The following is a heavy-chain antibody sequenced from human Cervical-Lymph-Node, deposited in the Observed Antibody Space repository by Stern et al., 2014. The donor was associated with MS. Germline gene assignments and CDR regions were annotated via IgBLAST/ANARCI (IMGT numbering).Heavy chain of an antibody. CDR1: GGSMPDYY. J-gene: IGHJ4*02. D-gene: IGHD5-24*01. CDR3: ARGGRMASMFY. Sequence: QVQLQESGPGLVKPSETLSLTCSVSGGSMPDYYWSWIRQPPGKGLECIVYVYHTGSTSYNPSLQSRVTISIDTSKSQFSLKVKSVTAADTAVYYCARGGRMASMFYWGQGTLVTVSS. CDR2: VYHTGST. V-gene: IGHV4-59*01.